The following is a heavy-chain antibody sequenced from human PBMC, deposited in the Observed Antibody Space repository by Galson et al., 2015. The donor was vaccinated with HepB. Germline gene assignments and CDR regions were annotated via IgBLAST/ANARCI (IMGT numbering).Heavy chain of an antibody. D-gene: IGHD1-26*01. CDR1: GFTFSSYG. Sequence: SLRLSCAASGFTFSSYGMHWVRQAPGKGLEWVAVIWYDGSNKYYADSVKGRFTISRDNSKNTLYLQMNSPRAEDTAVYYCARDGQWELLGASSVDYWGQGTLVTVSS. CDR2: IWYDGSNK. V-gene: IGHV3-33*01. J-gene: IGHJ4*02. CDR3: ARDGQWELLGASSVDY.